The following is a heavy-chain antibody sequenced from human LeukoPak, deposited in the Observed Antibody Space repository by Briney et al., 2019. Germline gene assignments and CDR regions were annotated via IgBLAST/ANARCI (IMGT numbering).Heavy chain of an antibody. J-gene: IGHJ4*02. CDR3: AKAWEHYFDY. D-gene: IGHD1-26*01. V-gene: IGHV3-30*02. CDR1: GFTFSSYG. Sequence: GGSLRLSCAASGFTFSSYGMHWVRQAPGKGLEWVAFIRYDGSNKYYADSVKGRFTISRDNSKNTLYLQTNSLRAEDTAVYYCAKAWEHYFDYWGQGTLVTVSS. CDR2: IRYDGSNK.